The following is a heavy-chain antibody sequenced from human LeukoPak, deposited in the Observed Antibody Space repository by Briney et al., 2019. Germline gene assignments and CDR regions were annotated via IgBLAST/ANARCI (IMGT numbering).Heavy chain of an antibody. Sequence: PSETLSLTCAVYGGSFSGYYWSWIRQPPGKGLEWIGYIYYSGSTNYNPSLKSRVTISVDTSKNQFSLKLSSVTAADTAVYYCARDITGFDYWGQGALVTVSS. CDR1: GGSFSGYY. J-gene: IGHJ4*02. CDR3: ARDITGFDY. CDR2: IYYSGST. V-gene: IGHV4-59*01. D-gene: IGHD2-8*02.